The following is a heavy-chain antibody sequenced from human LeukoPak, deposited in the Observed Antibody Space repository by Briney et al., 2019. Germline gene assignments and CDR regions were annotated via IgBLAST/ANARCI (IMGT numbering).Heavy chain of an antibody. V-gene: IGHV4-59*01. D-gene: IGHD2-8*02. CDR3: ARGSGPQSHLNWFDS. J-gene: IGHJ5*01. Sequence: SETLSLTCTVSGDSISSYFWSWIRQPPGKGLECIGYISDSGNTDYNPSLKSRVTISVDTSKNEFTLRLSSVTAADTAVYYCARGSGPQSHLNWFDSWGQGALVIVSS. CDR2: ISDSGNT. CDR1: GDSISSYF.